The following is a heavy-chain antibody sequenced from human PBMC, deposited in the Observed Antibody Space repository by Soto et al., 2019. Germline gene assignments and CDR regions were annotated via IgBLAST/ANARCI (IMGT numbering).Heavy chain of an antibody. Sequence: VELVQSGAEVEKPGAAVRISCKTSGYTFTAYYIHWVRQAPGQGLEWMGWINPNSGVANYAQKFQGQVTMTRDTSISTVYMELTKMRSEDTTIYYCARQGSGSEYPQYFYYGMDVWGQGTTAAASS. D-gene: IGHD5-12*01. CDR2: INPNSGVA. V-gene: IGHV1-2*02. CDR1: GYTFTAYY. CDR3: ARQGSGSEYPQYFYYGMDV. J-gene: IGHJ6*02.